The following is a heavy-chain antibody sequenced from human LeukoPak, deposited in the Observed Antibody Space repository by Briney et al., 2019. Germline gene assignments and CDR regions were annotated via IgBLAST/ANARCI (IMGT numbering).Heavy chain of an antibody. CDR1: GGSVSSSSYY. D-gene: IGHD1-26*01. J-gene: IGHJ5*02. V-gene: IGHV4-39*02. Sequence: PSETLSLTCTVSGGSVSSSSYYWGWIRQPPGKGLEWIGNIYYSGSTYYNPSLKSRVTISVDTSKNQFSLRLSSVTAADTAVYYCARDYSGSYRWFDPWGQGTLVTVSS. CDR3: ARDYSGSYRWFDP. CDR2: IYYSGST.